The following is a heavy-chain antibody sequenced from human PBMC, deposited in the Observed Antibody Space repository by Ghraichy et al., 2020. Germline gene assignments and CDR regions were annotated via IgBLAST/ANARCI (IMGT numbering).Heavy chain of an antibody. D-gene: IGHD3-16*02. CDR3: ARGRRKRDYVWGSYRFYYFDY. V-gene: IGHV4-34*01. J-gene: IGHJ4*02. Sequence: SQTLSLTCAVYGGSFSGYYWSWIRQPPGKGLEWIGEINHSGSTNYNPSLKSRVTISVDTSKNQFSLKLSSVTAADTAVYYCARGRRKRDYVWGSYRFYYFDYWGQGTLVTVSS. CDR2: INHSGST. CDR1: GGSFSGYY.